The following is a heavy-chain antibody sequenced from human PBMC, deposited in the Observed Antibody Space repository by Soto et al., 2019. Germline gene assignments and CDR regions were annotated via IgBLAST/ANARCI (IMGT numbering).Heavy chain of an antibody. V-gene: IGHV4-4*02. J-gene: IGHJ6*02. Sequence: QVQLQESGPGLVKPSGTLSLTCAVSAGSISSSNWWTWVRQSPGKGLEWIGEIHHSGSTNYNPSLNSRVTISVDKSKNQFSLKLTSVTAADTADYYCARTSYYDSSGYYNMDVWGQGTTVTASS. CDR2: IHHSGST. D-gene: IGHD3-22*01. CDR3: ARTSYYDSSGYYNMDV. CDR1: AGSISSSNW.